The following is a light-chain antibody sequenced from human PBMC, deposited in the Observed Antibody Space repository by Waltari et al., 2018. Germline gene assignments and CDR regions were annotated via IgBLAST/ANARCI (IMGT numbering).Light chain of an antibody. CDR1: SSNIGAGYD. CDR2: SNS. Sequence: QSVLTQPPSVSGAPGQRVTISCTGSSSNIGAGYDVHWYQQLPNTAPKLLIYSNSNRPSGVPDRCSASKSGTSASLAITGLQAEDEADYYCQSYDRSLSGVTFGGGTKLTVL. CDR3: QSYDRSLSGVT. V-gene: IGLV1-40*01. J-gene: IGLJ2*01.